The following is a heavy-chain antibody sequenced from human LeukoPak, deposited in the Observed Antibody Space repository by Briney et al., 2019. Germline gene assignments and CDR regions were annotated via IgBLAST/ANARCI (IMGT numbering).Heavy chain of an antibody. Sequence: PSETLSLTCTVSGGSISSSSYYWGWIRQPPGKGLEWIGSIYYSGSTYYNPSLKSRVTISVDTSKNQFSLKLSSVTAADTAVYYCASYHSLAYFDYWGKGTLVTVSS. CDR3: ASYHSLAYFDY. CDR2: IYYSGST. J-gene: IGHJ4*02. V-gene: IGHV4-39*01. D-gene: IGHD2-2*01. CDR1: GGSISSSSYY.